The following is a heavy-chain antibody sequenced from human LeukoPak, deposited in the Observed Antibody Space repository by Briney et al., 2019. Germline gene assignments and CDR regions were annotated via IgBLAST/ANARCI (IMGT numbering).Heavy chain of an antibody. V-gene: IGHV3-21*06. J-gene: IGHJ4*02. CDR3: ARGPFSSSWSEFDY. Sequence: GGSLTLSCAASGFTFSDYSLNWVRQAPGKGLEWVSCISCDSRYIYYADSLKGRSTISRDNAQNSLYLHVNNLRAEDTAVYYCARGPFSSSWSEFDYWGQGTLVTVSS. D-gene: IGHD6-13*01. CDR1: GFTFSDYS. CDR2: ISCDSRYI.